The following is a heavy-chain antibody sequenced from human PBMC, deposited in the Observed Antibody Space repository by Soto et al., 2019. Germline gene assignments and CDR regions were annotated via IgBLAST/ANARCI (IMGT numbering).Heavy chain of an antibody. V-gene: IGHV1-8*01. D-gene: IGHD3-3*01. CDR3: ARGRYNDFWSGYYPYYYYYMDV. CDR2: MNPNSGNT. CDR1: GYTFTSYD. J-gene: IGHJ6*03. Sequence: ASVKVSCKASGYTFTSYDINWGRQANGQGLEWMGWMNPNSGNTGYAQKFQGRVTMTRNTSISTAYMELSSLRSEDTAVYYCARGRYNDFWSGYYPYYYYYMDVWGKGTTVTVSS.